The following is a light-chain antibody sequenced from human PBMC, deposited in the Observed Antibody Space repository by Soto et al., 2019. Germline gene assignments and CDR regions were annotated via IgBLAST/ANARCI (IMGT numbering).Light chain of an antibody. CDR3: LQYYSTPRT. V-gene: IGKV4-1*01. CDR1: QSVLYSSNNKNY. CDR2: WAS. Sequence: DIVMTQSPDSLAVSLGERATVNCKSSQSVLYSSNNKNYLAWYQQKPGQPPKLLIFWASTRDSGVPDRFSGSGSETDFTLTISSLQAEDVAVYYCLQYYSTPRTFGGGTKVEIK. J-gene: IGKJ4*01.